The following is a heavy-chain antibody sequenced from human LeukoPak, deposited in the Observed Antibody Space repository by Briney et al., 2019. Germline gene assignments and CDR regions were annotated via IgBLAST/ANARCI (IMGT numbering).Heavy chain of an antibody. D-gene: IGHD2-8*01. CDR1: GYTFTAYY. Sequence: ASVKVSCKASGYTFTAYYLHWVRQAPGQGLEWMGWINPNSGGTNYAQKFQGRVTMTRDTSISTAYMELSRLRSDDTAVYYCAREGDNGPSPVHYYYYYYMDVWGKGTTVTVSS. CDR2: INPNSGGT. CDR3: AREGDNGPSPVHYYYYYYMDV. J-gene: IGHJ6*03. V-gene: IGHV1-2*02.